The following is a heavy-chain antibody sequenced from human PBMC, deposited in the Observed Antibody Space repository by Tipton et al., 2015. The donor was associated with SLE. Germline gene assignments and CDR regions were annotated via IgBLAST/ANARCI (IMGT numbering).Heavy chain of an antibody. D-gene: IGHD3-22*01. CDR3: ARDSYYYDSSGYFDY. CDR2: SSWDSNYI. Sequence: SLRLSCAASGFTFDDYAMHWVRQAPGKGLEWVSGSSWDSNYIGYADSVKGRFIISRDNAKNSLYLQMNSLRAEDTAVYYCARDSYYYDSSGYFDYWGQGTLVTVSS. CDR1: GFTFDDYA. J-gene: IGHJ4*02. V-gene: IGHV3-9*01.